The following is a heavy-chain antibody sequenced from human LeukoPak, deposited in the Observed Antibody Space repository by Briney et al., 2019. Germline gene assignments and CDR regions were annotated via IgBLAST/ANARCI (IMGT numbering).Heavy chain of an antibody. D-gene: IGHD3-10*01. V-gene: IGHV4-39*01. CDR1: GGSISSSSYY. Sequence: PSETLSLTCTVSGGSISSSSYYWGWIRQPPGKGLEWIGSIYYSGSTYYNPSLKSRVTISVDTPKNQFSLRLSSVTAADTAVYYCARQGSVVSHWFDPWGQGTLVTVSS. CDR2: IYYSGST. J-gene: IGHJ5*02. CDR3: ARQGSVVSHWFDP.